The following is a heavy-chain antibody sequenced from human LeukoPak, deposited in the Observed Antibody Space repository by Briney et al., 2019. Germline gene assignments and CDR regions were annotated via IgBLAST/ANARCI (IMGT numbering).Heavy chain of an antibody. D-gene: IGHD1-26*01. CDR2: IIPILGIA. Sequence: ASVKVSCKASGGXFSSYAISWVRQAPGQGLEWMGRIIPILGIANYAQKFQGRVTITADKSTSTAYMELSSLRSEDTAVYYCARESRIVGATYYYYYGMDVWGQGTTVTVSS. CDR1: GGXFSSYA. CDR3: ARESRIVGATYYYYYGMDV. V-gene: IGHV1-69*04. J-gene: IGHJ6*02.